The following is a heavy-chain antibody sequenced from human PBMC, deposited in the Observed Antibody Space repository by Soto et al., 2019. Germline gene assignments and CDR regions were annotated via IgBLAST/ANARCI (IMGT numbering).Heavy chain of an antibody. CDR3: AKDREWELLDAFDI. V-gene: IGHV3-30*18. J-gene: IGHJ3*02. CDR2: ISYDGSNK. Sequence: PGGSLRLSCAASGFTFSSYGMHWVRQAPGKGLEWVAVISYDGSNKYYADSVKGRFTISRDNSKNTLYLQMNSLRAEDTAVYYCAKDREWELLDAFDIWGQGTMVTVS. D-gene: IGHD1-26*01. CDR1: GFTFSSYG.